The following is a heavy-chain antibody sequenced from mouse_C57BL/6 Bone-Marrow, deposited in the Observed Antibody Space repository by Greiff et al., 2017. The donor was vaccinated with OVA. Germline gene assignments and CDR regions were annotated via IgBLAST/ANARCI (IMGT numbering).Heavy chain of an antibody. CDR3: ARDYDYGDFDV. CDR2: IDPSDSYT. J-gene: IGHJ1*03. Sequence: QVQLQQSGAELVMPGASVKLSCKASGYTFTSYWMHWVKQRPGQGLEWIGEIDPSDSYTNYNQKFKGKSTLTVDKSSSTAYMQLSSLTSEDSAVYYCARDYDYGDFDVWGTGTTVTVSS. CDR1: GYTFTSYW. D-gene: IGHD2-4*01. V-gene: IGHV1-69*01.